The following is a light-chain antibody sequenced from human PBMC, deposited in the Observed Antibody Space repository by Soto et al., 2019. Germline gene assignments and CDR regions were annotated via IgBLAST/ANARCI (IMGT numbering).Light chain of an antibody. CDR3: SSYAGRNNYV. Sequence: QSVLTQPPSASGSPGQSVTISCAGSRSNIGSYDFVAWYQQHPGKAPKLIIYDVSERLSGVPDRFSGSKSGTAASLTVSGLQAEDEADYYCSSYAGRNNYVFGTGTKVTVL. J-gene: IGLJ1*01. CDR2: DVS. V-gene: IGLV2-8*01. CDR1: RSNIGSYDF.